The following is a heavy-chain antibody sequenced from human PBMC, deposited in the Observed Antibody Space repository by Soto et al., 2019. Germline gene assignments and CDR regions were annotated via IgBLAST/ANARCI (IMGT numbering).Heavy chain of an antibody. V-gene: IGHV4-30-4*01. Sequence: SETLCLTCTVSGDSIIRSDYHWSWIRQPPGKGLEWIGNIYYTGKTNYNPALESRLILSIDTSKNQFSLKVNSVTAADTAVYYCARDTWTGYIDSWGQGTLVTVSS. CDR3: ARDTWTGYIDS. CDR2: IYYTGKT. J-gene: IGHJ4*02. CDR1: GDSIIRSDYH. D-gene: IGHD2-8*02.